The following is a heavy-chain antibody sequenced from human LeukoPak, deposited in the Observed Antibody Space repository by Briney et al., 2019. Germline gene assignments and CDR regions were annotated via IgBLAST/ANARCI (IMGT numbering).Heavy chain of an antibody. D-gene: IGHD3-22*01. Sequence: GGSLRLSCAAYGFTFSSYWMSWVRQAPGKGLEWVANIKQDGSEKYYVDSVKGRFTISRDNAKNSLYLQMNSLRAEDTAVYYCARGSYYDSSGYLFDYWGQGTLVTVSS. J-gene: IGHJ4*02. CDR1: GFTFSSYW. CDR3: ARGSYYDSSGYLFDY. V-gene: IGHV3-7*01. CDR2: IKQDGSEK.